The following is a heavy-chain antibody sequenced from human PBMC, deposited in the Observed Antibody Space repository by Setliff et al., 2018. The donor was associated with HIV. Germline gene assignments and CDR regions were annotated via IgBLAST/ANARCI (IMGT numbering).Heavy chain of an antibody. J-gene: IGHJ4*02. Sequence: GGSLRLSCAASGFTFSNAWMSWVRQAPGKGLEWVGRIKSESDGGTTDASERLKGRFTFARDDSKNTLYLQMNSLKTEDTAVYYCTTTLRSTTSGPHWGQGTLVTVSS. CDR3: TTTLRSTTSGPH. CDR2: IKSESDGGTT. V-gene: IGHV3-15*01. D-gene: IGHD2-2*01. CDR1: GFTFSNAW.